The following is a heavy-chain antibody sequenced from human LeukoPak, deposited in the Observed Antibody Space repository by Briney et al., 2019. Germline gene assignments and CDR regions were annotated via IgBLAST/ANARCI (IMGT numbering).Heavy chain of an antibody. D-gene: IGHD3-22*01. CDR1: GFTFSTYS. CDR3: ANSAGGSGYYRPLDY. V-gene: IGHV3-48*01. Sequence: GGSLRLSCAASGFTFSTYSMNWVRQAPGKGLEWVSYISSSSSTIYYADSVKGRFTISRDNAKNSLYLQMNSLRAEDTAVYYCANSAGGSGYYRPLDYWGQGTLVSVCS. CDR2: ISSSSSTI. J-gene: IGHJ4*02.